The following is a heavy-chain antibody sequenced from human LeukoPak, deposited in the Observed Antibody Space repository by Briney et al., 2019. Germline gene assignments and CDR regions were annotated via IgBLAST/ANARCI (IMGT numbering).Heavy chain of an antibody. D-gene: IGHD6-19*01. J-gene: IGHJ5*02. CDR2: ISGSGGNT. CDR1: GFTFRNYA. Sequence: GGPLRLSCAASGFTFRNYAMSWVRQAPGKGLEWVSAISGSGGNTYYADSARGRFTISRDNSENTLSLQMDSLRADDTALYYCAKESTSGTLRIDLWGQGTLVTVSS. V-gene: IGHV3-23*01. CDR3: AKESTSGTLRIDL.